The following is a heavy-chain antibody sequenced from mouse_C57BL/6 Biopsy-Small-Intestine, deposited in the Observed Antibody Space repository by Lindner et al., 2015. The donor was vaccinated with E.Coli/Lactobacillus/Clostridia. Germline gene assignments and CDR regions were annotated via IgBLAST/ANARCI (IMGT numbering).Heavy chain of an antibody. Sequence: VQLQESGPELVKPGASVKISCKASGYTFTDYYINWVKQRPGQGLEWIGWIYPGDGEANYNGKFKGKATLTADISSSTAYMHLNSLTSEDSAVYFCAREVYYDYDYDVYFFDYWGQGTTLTVSS. V-gene: IGHV1-84*01. CDR2: IYPGDGEA. CDR3: AREVYYDYDYDVYFFDY. CDR1: GYTFTDYY. J-gene: IGHJ2*01. D-gene: IGHD2-4*01.